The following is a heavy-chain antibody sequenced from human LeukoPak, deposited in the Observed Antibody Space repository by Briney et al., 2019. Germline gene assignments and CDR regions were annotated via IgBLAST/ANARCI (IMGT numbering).Heavy chain of an antibody. V-gene: IGHV3-33*01. J-gene: IGHJ5*02. CDR1: GFTFSSND. Sequence: PGGSLRPSCAASGFTFSSNDMHWVRQAPGKGLEWVAVIWYDGNNKYYADSVKGRFTISRDNSKNTLFLQMNSLRAEDTAVYYCATDAGHWFDPWGQGTLVTVSS. CDR3: ATDAGHWFDP. CDR2: IWYDGNNK.